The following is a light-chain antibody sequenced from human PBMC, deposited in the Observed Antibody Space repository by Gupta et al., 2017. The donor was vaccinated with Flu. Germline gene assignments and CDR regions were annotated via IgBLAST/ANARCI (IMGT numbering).Light chain of an antibody. CDR2: WAP. Sequence: NCKSSQSVLHSSNNKNYLAWYQQKPGQPPKLLIYWAPTRESGVPDRFSGSGSGTDFTLTISSLQAEDVAVYYCQQYYSTPRTFGQGTKVEIK. V-gene: IGKV4-1*01. J-gene: IGKJ1*01. CDR1: QSVLHSSNNKNY. CDR3: QQYYSTPRT.